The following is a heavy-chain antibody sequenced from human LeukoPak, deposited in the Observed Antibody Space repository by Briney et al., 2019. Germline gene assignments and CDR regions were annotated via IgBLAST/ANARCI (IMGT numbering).Heavy chain of an antibody. J-gene: IGHJ4*02. CDR2: INTNTGNP. CDR1: GYTFTSYA. CDR3: AREPRGGYDSSGYYRDY. V-gene: IGHV7-4-1*02. D-gene: IGHD3-22*01. Sequence: ASVTVSCTASGYTFTSYAMNWVRQAPGQGLEWMGWINTNTGNPTYAQGFTGRFVFSLDTSVSTAYLQISSLKAEDTAVYYCAREPRGGYDSSGYYRDYWGQGTLVTVSS.